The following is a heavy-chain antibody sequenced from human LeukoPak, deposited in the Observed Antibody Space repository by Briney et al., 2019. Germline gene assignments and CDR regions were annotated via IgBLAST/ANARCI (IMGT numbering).Heavy chain of an antibody. Sequence: PGGSLRLSCAASGFTFSNHWMSWVRQAPGKGLEWVANIKQDGSEKYFVDSVKGRLTISRDNAKKSLYLQMNSLRAEDTAVYCCARDAGGRTQREGWFDPWGQGTLVTVSS. CDR1: GFTFSNHW. CDR2: IKQDGSEK. V-gene: IGHV3-7*01. CDR3: ARDAGGRTQREGWFDP. J-gene: IGHJ5*02. D-gene: IGHD1-26*01.